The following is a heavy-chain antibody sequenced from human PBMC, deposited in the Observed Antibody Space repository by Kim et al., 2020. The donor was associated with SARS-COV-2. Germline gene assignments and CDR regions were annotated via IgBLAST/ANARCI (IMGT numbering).Heavy chain of an antibody. CDR2: ISSSSYI. Sequence: GGSLRLSCAASGFTFSSYSMHWVRQAPGKGLEWVSSISSSSYIYYADSVKGRFTISRDNAKNSLYLQMNSLRAEDTAVYYCARDLVVRGVIIKTTYYGMDVWGQGTTVTVSS. J-gene: IGHJ6*02. CDR3: ARDLVVRGVIIKTTYYGMDV. V-gene: IGHV3-21*01. D-gene: IGHD3-10*01. CDR1: GFTFSSYS.